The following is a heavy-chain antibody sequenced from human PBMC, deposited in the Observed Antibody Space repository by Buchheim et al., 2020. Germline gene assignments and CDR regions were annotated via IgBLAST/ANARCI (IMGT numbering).Heavy chain of an antibody. CDR2: IKQDGSEK. J-gene: IGHJ4*02. Sequence: VQLVESGGGLVQPGGSLRLSCAASGFTFSSYSMSWVRQAPGKGLEWVANIKQDGSEKYYVDSVKGRFTISRDNAKKSLYLQRNSLRAEDTAVYYCASGDVGGGWSHFDHWGQGIL. V-gene: IGHV3-7*03. CDR1: GFTFSSYS. CDR3: ASGDVGGGWSHFDH. D-gene: IGHD6-19*01.